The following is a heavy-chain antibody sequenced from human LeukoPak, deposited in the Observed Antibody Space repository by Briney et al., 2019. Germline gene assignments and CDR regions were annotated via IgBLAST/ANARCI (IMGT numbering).Heavy chain of an antibody. CDR3: ARDRGDGYDYFDY. D-gene: IGHD5-24*01. J-gene: IGHJ4*02. CDR2: IIPIFGIA. Sequence: ASVKVSCKASGCTFSSYAISWVRQAPGQGLEWMGRIIPIFGIANYAQKFQGRVTITADKTTSTAYMELSSLRSEDTAVYYRARDRGDGYDYFDYWGQGTLVTVSS. V-gene: IGHV1-69*04. CDR1: GCTFSSYA.